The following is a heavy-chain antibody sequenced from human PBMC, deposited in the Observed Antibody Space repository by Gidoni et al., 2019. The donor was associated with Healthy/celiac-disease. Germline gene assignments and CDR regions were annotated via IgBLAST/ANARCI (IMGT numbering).Heavy chain of an antibody. V-gene: IGHV3-30*18. Sequence: QVQLVESGGGVVQPGRSLRPSCAASGFTFRSYGMHWVRQAPGKGLEWVAVISYDGSNKYYADSVKGRFTISRDNSKNTLYLQMNSLRAEDTAVYYCAKHINDAFDIWGQGTMVTVSS. CDR1: GFTFRSYG. CDR3: AKHINDAFDI. CDR2: ISYDGSNK. J-gene: IGHJ3*02.